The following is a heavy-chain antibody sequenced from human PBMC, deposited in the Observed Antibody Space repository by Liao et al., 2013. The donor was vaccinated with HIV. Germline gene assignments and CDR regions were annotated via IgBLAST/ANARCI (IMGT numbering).Heavy chain of an antibody. V-gene: IGHV4-30-4*08. CDR3: ARALPSKGGSGFFVAFDP. D-gene: IGHD2-21*01. Sequence: QVRLQESGPGLVKSSQTLSLTCTVSGASISSGDHYWSWIRQSPGKGLEWMGYIYYSGSPYYNPSLKSRVSISVDTSNNQFSLKLSSVTAADTAVYYCARALPSKGGSGFFVAFDPWGREPWSPSHQ. CDR1: GASISSGDHY. CDR2: IYYSGSP. J-gene: IGHJ5*02.